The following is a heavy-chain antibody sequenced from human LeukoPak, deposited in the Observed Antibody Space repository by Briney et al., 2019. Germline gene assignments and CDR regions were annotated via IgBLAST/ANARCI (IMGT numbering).Heavy chain of an antibody. D-gene: IGHD4-23*01. V-gene: IGHV3-7*01. J-gene: IGHJ3*02. CDR1: GFNFRDYA. CDR2: IKQDGGEK. Sequence: PGGSLRLSCTTSGFNFRDYALSWVRQAPGKGLEWVANIKQDGGEKYFVASVRGRFTIFRDNTKNSLYLQMNSLRAEDTAVYYCASPSVLTPWAFDIWGHGTMVTVSS. CDR3: ASPSVLTPWAFDI.